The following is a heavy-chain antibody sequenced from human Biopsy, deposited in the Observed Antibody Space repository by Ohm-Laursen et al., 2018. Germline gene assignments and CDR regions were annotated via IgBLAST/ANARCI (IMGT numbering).Heavy chain of an antibody. V-gene: IGHV1-2*02. J-gene: IGHJ3*01. CDR3: ARLAYSEYRRDPLDV. D-gene: IGHD5-18*01. Sequence: GASVKVSCKAFGYTFITYYVNWVRQAPGQGLEWMGWINPNNGGTNYAHKFQGRVTMTRDTSISTAYMHLRGLTSDDTAVYYCARLAYSEYRRDPLDVWGQGTMVTVSS. CDR2: INPNNGGT. CDR1: GYTFITYY.